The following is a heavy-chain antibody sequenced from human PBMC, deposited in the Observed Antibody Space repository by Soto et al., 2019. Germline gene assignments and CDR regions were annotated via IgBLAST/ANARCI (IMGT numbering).Heavy chain of an antibody. J-gene: IGHJ6*02. Sequence: ASVKVSCKVSGYTLTELSMHWVRQAPGKGLEWMGGFDPEDGETIYAQKFQGRVTMTEDTSTDTAYMELSSLGSEDTAVYYCATAGRYCSSTSCYNYYGMDVWGQGTTVTVSS. CDR3: ATAGRYCSSTSCYNYYGMDV. D-gene: IGHD2-2*02. CDR2: FDPEDGET. CDR1: GYTLTELS. V-gene: IGHV1-24*01.